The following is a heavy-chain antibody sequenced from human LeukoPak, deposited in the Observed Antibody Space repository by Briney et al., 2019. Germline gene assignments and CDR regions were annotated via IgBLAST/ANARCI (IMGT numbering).Heavy chain of an antibody. Sequence: ASVKVSCKASGYTFTSYDINWVRQATGQGLEWMGWMNPNSGNTGYAQKFQGRVTITRNTSISTAYMELSSLRSEDTAVYYCAKDEIAQQLVPQTYWGQGTLVTVSS. CDR3: AKDEIAQQLVPQTY. J-gene: IGHJ4*02. D-gene: IGHD6-13*01. CDR2: MNPNSGNT. V-gene: IGHV1-8*03. CDR1: GYTFTSYD.